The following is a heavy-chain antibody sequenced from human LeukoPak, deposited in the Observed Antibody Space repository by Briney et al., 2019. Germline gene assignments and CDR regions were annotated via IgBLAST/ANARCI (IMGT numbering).Heavy chain of an antibody. CDR2: IYNSGSI. CDR1: GGSISSNY. J-gene: IGHJ6*03. V-gene: IGHV4-4*07. CDR3: ARAYYYYMDV. Sequence: SETLSLTCTISGGSISSNYWSWLRQPAGKGLEWIGRIYNSGSINYNPSLKSRVTMSVDKSKNQFSLKLSSVTAADTAVSYCARAYYYYMDVWGKGTTVTVSS.